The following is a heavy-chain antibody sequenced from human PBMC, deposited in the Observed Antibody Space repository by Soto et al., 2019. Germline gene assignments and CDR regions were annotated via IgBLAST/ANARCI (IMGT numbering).Heavy chain of an antibody. CDR3: ARGPVAGGLDY. J-gene: IGHJ4*02. V-gene: IGHV1-3*01. CDR2: INAGNGNT. D-gene: IGHD6-19*01. Sequence: AASVKVSCKASGYTFTSYAMHWVRQAPGQRLEWMGWINAGNGNTKYAQKFQGRVTITTDKSTSTAYMELSSLRSEDTAVYYCARGPVAGGLDYWGQGTLVTVSS. CDR1: GYTFTSYA.